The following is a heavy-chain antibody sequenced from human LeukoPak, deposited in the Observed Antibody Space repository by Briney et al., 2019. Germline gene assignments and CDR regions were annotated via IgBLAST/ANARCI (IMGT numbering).Heavy chain of an antibody. Sequence: SETLSLTCTVSGGSINNYYWSWIRQPPGKGLEWIGYIYYSGSTNYNPSLKSRVTISVDTSKNQFSLKLSSVTAADTAVYYCARDFSGGNSGGFTGGFDYWGQGTLVTVSS. CDR1: GGSINNYY. J-gene: IGHJ4*02. CDR3: ARDFSGGNSGGFTGGFDY. D-gene: IGHD4-23*01. CDR2: IYYSGST. V-gene: IGHV4-59*01.